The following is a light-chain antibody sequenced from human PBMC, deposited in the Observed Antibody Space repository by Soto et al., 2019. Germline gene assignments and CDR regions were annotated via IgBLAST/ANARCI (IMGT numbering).Light chain of an antibody. Sequence: QLVLTQSPSASASLGASVKLTCTLSSGHSNYAIAWHQQQSEKGTRYLMKLNSDGSHSKGDGIPDRFSGSSSGAERYLTISSLQSEDEADYYCQTWGSDIVVFGGGTKVTVL. CDR1: SGHSNYA. CDR3: QTWGSDIVV. CDR2: LNSDGSH. J-gene: IGLJ2*01. V-gene: IGLV4-69*01.